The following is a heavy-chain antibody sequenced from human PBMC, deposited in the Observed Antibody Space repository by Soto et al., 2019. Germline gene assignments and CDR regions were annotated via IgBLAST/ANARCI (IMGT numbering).Heavy chain of an antibody. J-gene: IGHJ4*02. CDR2: IIPIFGTA. CDR3: AREDRLDCTNGVCYVDY. CDR1: GGTFSSYA. D-gene: IGHD2-8*01. Sequence: QVQLVQSGAEVKKPGSSVKVSCKASGGTFSSYAISWVRQAPGQELEWMGGIIPIFGTANYAQKFQGRVTITADESTSTAYMELSSLSSEDTAVYYFAREDRLDCTNGVCYVDYWGQGTLVTVSS. V-gene: IGHV1-69*12.